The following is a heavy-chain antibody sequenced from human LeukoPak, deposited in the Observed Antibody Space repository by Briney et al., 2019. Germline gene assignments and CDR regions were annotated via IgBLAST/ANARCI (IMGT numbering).Heavy chain of an antibody. CDR3: ARDLFGVLSPFDF. D-gene: IGHD3-3*01. Sequence: GSLRLSCAASGFTFTSHWMSWVRPAPGKGPEWVANIKQDGSEMYYVDSVEGRFTISRDNAKNSLYLQMNSLRAEDTAVYYCARDLFGVLSPFDFWGQGTLVTVSS. V-gene: IGHV3-7*01. CDR2: IKQDGSEM. J-gene: IGHJ4*02. CDR1: GFTFTSHW.